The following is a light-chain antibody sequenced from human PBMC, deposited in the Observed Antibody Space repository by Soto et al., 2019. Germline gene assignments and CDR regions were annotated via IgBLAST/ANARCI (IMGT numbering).Light chain of an antibody. CDR2: EVS. Sequence: QSALTQPASVSGSPGQSITISCTGTSSDVGGYNYVSWYQQHPGKAPKLMIYEVSNRPSGVSSRFSGSNSGNTASLTISGLQAEDEADYYCSSYTRSSALVLFGGGTKLTVL. V-gene: IGLV2-14*01. CDR3: SSYTRSSALVL. J-gene: IGLJ2*01. CDR1: SSDVGGYNY.